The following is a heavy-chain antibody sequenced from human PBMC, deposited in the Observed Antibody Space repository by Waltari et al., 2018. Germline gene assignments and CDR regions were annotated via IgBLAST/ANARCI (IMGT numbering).Heavy chain of an antibody. CDR3: ARVQFYKSGIQGSAFDY. CDR1: GFTFSSYE. V-gene: IGHV3-48*03. CDR2: IGRSRDVM. D-gene: IGHD3-10*01. J-gene: IGHJ4*02. Sequence: EVQLVESGGGLIQPGGSLRLSCAASGFTFSSYEVNWVRQAPGMGLEWVSYIGRSRDVMFFADSVRGRFTISRDNAKNSLYLQMNSLRVEDTAVYYCARVQFYKSGIQGSAFDYWGQGPLVTVSS.